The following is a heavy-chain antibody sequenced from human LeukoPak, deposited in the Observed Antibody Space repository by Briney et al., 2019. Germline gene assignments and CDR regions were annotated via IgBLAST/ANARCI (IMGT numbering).Heavy chain of an antibody. CDR2: VNTDGSSP. D-gene: IGHD2-2*01. CDR3: TREVVTFDS. V-gene: IGHV3-74*01. Sequence: GGSLRLSCAASGFTFSTCWMHWVRQTPGKGLVWVSRVNTDGSSPIYADSVKGRFTISRDNAKNTLYLQMNSLRVEDTAVYYCTREVVTFDSWGQGTLVTVSS. CDR1: GFTFSTCW. J-gene: IGHJ4*02.